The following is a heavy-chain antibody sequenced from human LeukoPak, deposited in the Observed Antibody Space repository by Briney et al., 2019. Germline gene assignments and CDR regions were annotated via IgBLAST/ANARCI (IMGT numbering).Heavy chain of an antibody. CDR3: ARETGYHDAFDI. CDR2: INPNSGGT. J-gene: IGHJ3*02. CDR1: GYTFTGYY. Sequence: GASVTVSFKASGYTFTGYYMHWVRQAPGQGLEWMGWINPNSGGTNYAQKFQGRVTMTRDTSISTAYMELSRLRSDDTAVYYCARETGYHDAFDIWGQGTMVTVSS. D-gene: IGHD3-9*01. V-gene: IGHV1-2*02.